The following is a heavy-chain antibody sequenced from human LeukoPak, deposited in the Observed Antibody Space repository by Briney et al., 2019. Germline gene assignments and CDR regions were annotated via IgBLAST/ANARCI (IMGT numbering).Heavy chain of an antibody. V-gene: IGHV1-8*01. CDR2: MNPTSGDT. CDR3: ARGHNYYGMDV. J-gene: IGHJ6*02. Sequence: ASVKVSCKASGYTFTSYDISWVRQATGQGLEWMGWMNPTSGDTEYAQKFQGRITMTMSTSISTAYMELTGLRSEDTAVYYCARGHNYYGMDVWGQGTTVTVTS. CDR1: GYTFTSYD.